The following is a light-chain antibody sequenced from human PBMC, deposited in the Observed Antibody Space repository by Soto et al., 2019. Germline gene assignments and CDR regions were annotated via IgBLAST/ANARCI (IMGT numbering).Light chain of an antibody. V-gene: IGKV2-40*01. CDR2: MVS. Sequence: DVVVTQTPLSLPVTPGEPASISCRSSQSLLDSDDGNTYLDWYLHKPGQSPQLLIYMVSYRASGVPDRLSGSGSGTDFTLKISRVEAGDVGVYYCIQRRHYPYTFGQGTKLDI. J-gene: IGKJ2*01. CDR1: QSLLDSDDGNTY. CDR3: IQRRHYPYT.